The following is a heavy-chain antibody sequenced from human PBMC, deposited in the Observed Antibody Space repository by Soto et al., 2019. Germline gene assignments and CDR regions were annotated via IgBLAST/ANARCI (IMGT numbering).Heavy chain of an antibody. V-gene: IGHV3-72*01. CDR3: ARASLDILTGYYYFDY. Sequence: EVQLVESGGGLVQPGGSLRLSCAASGFTLSSHYMEWVRQAPGKGLEWVGRCKNKASSYTTEYAASVKGRFTISRDDSKSSLYLQMNSLKTEDTAVYYCARASLDILTGYYYFDYWGQGTLVTVSS. CDR2: CKNKASSYTT. CDR1: GFTLSSHY. J-gene: IGHJ4*02. D-gene: IGHD3-9*01.